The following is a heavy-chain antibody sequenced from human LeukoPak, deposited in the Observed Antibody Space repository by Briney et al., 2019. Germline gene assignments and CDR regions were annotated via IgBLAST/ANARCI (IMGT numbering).Heavy chain of an antibody. CDR2: INHSGST. D-gene: IGHD3-22*01. Sequence: SETLSLTCAVYGGSFSGYYWSWIRQPPGKGLEWIGEINHSGSTNYNPSLKSRVTISVDTSKNQFSLKLSSVTAADTAVYYCARHGVDSSRYYYYGMDAWGQGTTVTVSS. V-gene: IGHV4-34*01. J-gene: IGHJ6*02. CDR1: GGSFSGYY. CDR3: ARHGVDSSRYYYYGMDA.